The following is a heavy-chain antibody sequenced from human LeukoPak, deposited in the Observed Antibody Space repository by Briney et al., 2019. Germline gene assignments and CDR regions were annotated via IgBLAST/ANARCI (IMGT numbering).Heavy chain of an antibody. CDR2: IYYSGST. J-gene: IGHJ5*02. D-gene: IGHD2-15*01. CDR1: GGSISSSSYY. V-gene: IGHV4-39*01. Sequence: SETRSLTCTVSGGSISSSSYYWGWIRQPPGKGLEWIGSIYYSGSTYYNPSLKSRVTISVDTSKNQFSLKLSSVTAADTAVYYCARQGGLSWFDPWGQGTLVTVSS. CDR3: ARQGGLSWFDP.